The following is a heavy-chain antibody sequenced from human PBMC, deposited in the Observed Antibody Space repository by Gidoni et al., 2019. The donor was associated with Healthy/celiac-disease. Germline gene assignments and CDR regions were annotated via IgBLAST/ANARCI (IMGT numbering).Heavy chain of an antibody. D-gene: IGHD3-3*01. CDR3: SRVTYYDFWSGYYGDYYYGVDV. J-gene: IGHJ6*02. V-gene: IGHV3-33*01. CDR1: GFTFSSYG. Sequence: QVQLVESGGGVVQPGRSLRLSCAASGFTFSSYGMHWVRQAPGRGLEWVAFIWYDGSNKYYAASVKGRFTISRDNSKNTLYLQMNSLRAEDTAVYYCSRVTYYDFWSGYYGDYYYGVDVWGQGTAVTVSS. CDR2: IWYDGSNK.